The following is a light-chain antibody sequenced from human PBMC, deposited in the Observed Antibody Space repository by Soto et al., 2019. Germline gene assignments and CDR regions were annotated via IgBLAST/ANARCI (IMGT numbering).Light chain of an antibody. CDR2: MVS. CDR1: SSDVGNYNY. J-gene: IGLJ1*01. Sequence: QSALTQPVSVSGSPGQSITISCTGTSSDVGNYNYVSWYQQYPGRVPKLLIYMVSNRASGVSNRFSGSKSDNTASLTISGLQAEDEADYFCTSPTPGSLYVFGTGTKLTVL. CDR3: TSPTPGSLYV. V-gene: IGLV2-14*01.